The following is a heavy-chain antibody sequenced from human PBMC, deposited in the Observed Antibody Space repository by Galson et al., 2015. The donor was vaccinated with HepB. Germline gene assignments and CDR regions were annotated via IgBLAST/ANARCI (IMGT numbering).Heavy chain of an antibody. Sequence: SLRLSCAASGFTFSSYGMHWVRQAPGKGLEWVAVISYDGSNKYYADSVKGRFTISRDNSKNTLYLQMNSLRAEDTAMYYCAKDDLGYCSGGSCYGAFDIWGQGTMVTVSS. CDR2: ISYDGSNK. V-gene: IGHV3-30*18. CDR1: GFTFSSYG. J-gene: IGHJ3*02. D-gene: IGHD2-15*01. CDR3: AKDDLGYCSGGSCYGAFDI.